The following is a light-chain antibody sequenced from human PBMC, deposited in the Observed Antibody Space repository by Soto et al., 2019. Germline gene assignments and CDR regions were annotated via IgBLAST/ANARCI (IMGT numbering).Light chain of an antibody. J-gene: IGLJ3*02. CDR1: NSDVGGYDY. V-gene: IGLV2-14*03. Sequence: QSALTQPASVSGSPGQSITISCTGTNSDVGGYDYVSWYQQHPGKAPKLLIYDVTKRPSGVSNRFSGSKSGNTASPTISGLLTEDEADYYCSSFTGSTTWVFGGGTKLTVL. CDR2: DVT. CDR3: SSFTGSTTWV.